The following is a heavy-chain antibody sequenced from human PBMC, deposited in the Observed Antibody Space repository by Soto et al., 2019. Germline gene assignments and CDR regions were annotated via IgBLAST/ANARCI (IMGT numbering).Heavy chain of an antibody. D-gene: IGHD6-13*01. V-gene: IGHV4-34*01. CDR1: GGSFSGYY. CDR3: ARGAYSSSWYSAEYFQH. Sequence: QVQLHQWGAGLLKPSETLSLTCAVYGGSFSGYYWSWIRQPPGKGLEWIGEINHSGSTNYNPSLKSRVTISVDTSKNQFSLKLTSLTAADTAVYYCARGAYSSSWYSAEYFQHWGQGTLVTVSS. CDR2: INHSGST. J-gene: IGHJ1*01.